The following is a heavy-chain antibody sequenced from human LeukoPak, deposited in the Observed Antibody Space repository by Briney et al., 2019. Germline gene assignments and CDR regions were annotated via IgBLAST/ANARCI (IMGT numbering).Heavy chain of an antibody. CDR3: ARVAGSPYGGPTTDYMDV. D-gene: IGHD4-23*01. Sequence: SVKVSCKASGGTFSSYAISWVRQAPGQGLEWMGGIIPIFGTANYAQKFQGRVTITADKSTSTAYMELSSLRSEDTAVYYCARVAGSPYGGPTTDYMDVWGKGTTVTVSS. CDR2: IIPIFGTA. J-gene: IGHJ6*03. V-gene: IGHV1-69*06. CDR1: GGTFSSYA.